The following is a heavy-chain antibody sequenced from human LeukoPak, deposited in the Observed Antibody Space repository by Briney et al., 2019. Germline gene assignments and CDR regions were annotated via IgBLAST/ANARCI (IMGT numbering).Heavy chain of an antibody. V-gene: IGHV1-69*05. J-gene: IGHJ5*02. CDR1: GGTFSSYA. D-gene: IGHD3-3*01. CDR2: IIPIFGTA. CDR3: ARGNDFWSATTT. Sequence: ASVKVSCKASGGTFSSYAISWVRQAPGQGLEWMGRIIPIFGTANYAQKFQGRVTITTDESTSTAYMELSSLRSEDTAVYYCARGNDFWSATTTWGQGTLVTVSS.